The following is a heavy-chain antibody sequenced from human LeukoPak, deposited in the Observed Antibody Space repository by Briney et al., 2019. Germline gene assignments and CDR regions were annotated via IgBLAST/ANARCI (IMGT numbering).Heavy chain of an antibody. Sequence: ASVKVSCKASGYTFTGYYMHWVRQAPGQRLEWMGWVNPNSGGTNYAQKFQGRVTMTRDTSISTAYMELSRLRSDDTAVYYCARGKAYTWTYYYDSSGHKTDYWGQGTLVTVSS. J-gene: IGHJ4*02. CDR1: GYTFTGYY. CDR2: VNPNSGGT. CDR3: ARGKAYTWTYYYDSSGHKTDY. D-gene: IGHD3-22*01. V-gene: IGHV1-2*02.